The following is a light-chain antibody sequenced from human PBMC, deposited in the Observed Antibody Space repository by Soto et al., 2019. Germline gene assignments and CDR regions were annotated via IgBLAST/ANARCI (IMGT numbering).Light chain of an antibody. Sequence: DIQMTQSPSTLSASIGDRVTITCRASQSIGNWLAWYQQKPGKAPKPLIFKASSLESGVPSRFRVSGSGTEFTVKISSLQPDDFSTYYSQQHITYPRTFGQGTKVEIK. CDR3: QQHITYPRT. CDR2: KAS. V-gene: IGKV1-5*03. J-gene: IGKJ1*01. CDR1: QSIGNW.